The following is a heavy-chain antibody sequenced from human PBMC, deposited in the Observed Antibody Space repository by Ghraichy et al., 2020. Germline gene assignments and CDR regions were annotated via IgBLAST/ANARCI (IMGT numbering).Heavy chain of an antibody. V-gene: IGHV3-66*01. CDR2: IYSGGST. Sequence: GGSPRLSCAASGFTVSSNYMSWVRQAPGKGLEWVSVIYSGGSTYYADSVKGRFTISRDNSKNTLYLQMNSLRAEDTAVYYCARATVTPWYYYGMDVWGQGTTVTVSS. D-gene: IGHD4-17*01. CDR1: GFTVSSNY. CDR3: ARATVTPWYYYGMDV. J-gene: IGHJ6*02.